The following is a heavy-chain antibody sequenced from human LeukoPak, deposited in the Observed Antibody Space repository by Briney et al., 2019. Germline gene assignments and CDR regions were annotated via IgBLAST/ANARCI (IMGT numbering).Heavy chain of an antibody. Sequence: GGSLRLSCAASGFTFSTYNMNWVRQAPGKGLEWVSSISSSSSYIYYADSVKGRFTISRDNAKNSLYLQMNSLRAEDTAVYYCARDLPYYYGSGSYEAEYWGQGTLVTVSS. J-gene: IGHJ4*02. CDR1: GFTFSTYN. CDR2: ISSSSSYI. D-gene: IGHD3-10*01. CDR3: ARDLPYYYGSGSYEAEY. V-gene: IGHV3-21*01.